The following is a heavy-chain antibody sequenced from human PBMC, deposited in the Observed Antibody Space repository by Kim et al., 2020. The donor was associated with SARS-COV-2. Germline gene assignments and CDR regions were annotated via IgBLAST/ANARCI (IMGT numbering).Heavy chain of an antibody. CDR3: ARVDYGSGRKDFDY. CDR2: LNSDGSTT. CDR1: GFTFSSYW. Sequence: GGSLRLSCAASGFTFSSYWMHWVRQAPGKGLVWVSRLNSDGSTTNYADSVKGRFTISRDNSKNTLYLQMNSLRAEDTAVYFCARVDYGSGRKDFDYWGQGTLVTVSS. J-gene: IGHJ4*02. D-gene: IGHD3-10*01. V-gene: IGHV3-74*01.